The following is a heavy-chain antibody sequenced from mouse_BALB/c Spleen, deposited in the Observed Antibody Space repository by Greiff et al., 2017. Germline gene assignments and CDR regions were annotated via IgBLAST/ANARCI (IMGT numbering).Heavy chain of an antibody. CDR1: GFTFTDYY. J-gene: IGHJ3*01. CDR2: IRNKANGYTT. CDR3: ARDNYGSSAWFAY. D-gene: IGHD1-1*01. V-gene: IGHV7-3*02. Sequence: EVQLVESGGGLVQPGGSLRLSCATSGFTFTDYYMSWVRQPPGKALEWLGFIRNKANGYTTEYSASGKGRFTISRDNSQSILYLQMNTLRAEDSATYYCARDNYGSSAWFAYWGQGTLVTVSA.